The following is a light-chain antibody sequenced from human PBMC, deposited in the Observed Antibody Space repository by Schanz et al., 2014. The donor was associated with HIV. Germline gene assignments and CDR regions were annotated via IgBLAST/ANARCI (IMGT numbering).Light chain of an antibody. CDR1: SSDVGPLDY. CDR2: EVS. V-gene: IGLV2-14*01. J-gene: IGLJ3*02. CDR3: SSFTLSNTIVV. Sequence: QSVLTQPASVSGSPGQSVTISCTGTSSDVGPLDYVSWYQHHPGKAPKLIIYEVSNRPSGVSNRFSASKSGNTASLTISGLQAEDEADYYCSSFTLSNTIVVFGGGTKLTVL.